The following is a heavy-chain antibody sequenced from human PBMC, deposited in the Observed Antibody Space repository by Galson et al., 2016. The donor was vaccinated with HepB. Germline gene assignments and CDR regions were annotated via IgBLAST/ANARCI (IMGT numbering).Heavy chain of an antibody. CDR3: AKDIGVGGSGWYGSRYGMDV. J-gene: IGHJ6*02. D-gene: IGHD6-19*01. CDR1: GFAFDNYA. V-gene: IGHV3-9*01. CDR2: ITWNSGSI. Sequence: SLRLSCAASGFAFDNYAMHWVRQVPGKGLEWVSGITWNSGSIGYADSVMGRFTISRDNAQNSLYLQMNSLRTEDTALYYCAKDIGVGGSGWYGSRYGMDVWGQGTTVTVSS.